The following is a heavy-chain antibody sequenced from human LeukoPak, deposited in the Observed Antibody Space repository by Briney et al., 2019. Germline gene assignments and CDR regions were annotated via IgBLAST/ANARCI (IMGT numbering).Heavy chain of an antibody. CDR1: DYPISGGYY. J-gene: IGHJ4*02. D-gene: IGHD4-17*01. CDR3: ARLLDYGARNFDF. CDR2: IYHSGST. V-gene: IGHV4-38-2*01. Sequence: PSETLSLTCAVSDYPISGGYYWAWIRQPPGKGLEWIASIYHSGSTYYNPSLKSRVVISVDTSKNQFSMKLRSVTAADTAVYYCARLLDYGARNFDFWGQGTLVTVSS.